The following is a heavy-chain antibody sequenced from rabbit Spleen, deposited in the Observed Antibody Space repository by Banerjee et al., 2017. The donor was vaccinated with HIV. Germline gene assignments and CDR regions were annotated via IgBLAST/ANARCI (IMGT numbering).Heavy chain of an antibody. CDR1: GFDLSSYYY. D-gene: IGHD2-1*01. V-gene: IGHV1S40*01. CDR2: IDTSSVNT. J-gene: IGHJ4*01. Sequence: QSLEESGGDLVKPGASLTLTCKASGFDLSSYYYMCWVRQAPGKGLELIACIDTSSVNTADATWAKGRFTISKTSSTTVTLQMTSLTAADTATYFCARGGYNVGDGCRLWGQGTLVTV. CDR3: ARGGYNVGDGCRL.